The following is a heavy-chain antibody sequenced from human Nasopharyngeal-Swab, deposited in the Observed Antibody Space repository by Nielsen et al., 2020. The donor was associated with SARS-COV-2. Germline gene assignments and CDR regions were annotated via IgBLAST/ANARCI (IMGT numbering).Heavy chain of an antibody. Sequence: SGKVSCKASGFTFTSSAVQWVRQARGQRLEWIGWIVVGSGNTNYAQKFQERVTITRDMSTSTAYMELSSLRSEDTAVYYCAGVDTAMVRFDPWGQGTLVTVSS. J-gene: IGHJ5*02. CDR3: AGVDTAMVRFDP. CDR1: GFTFTSSA. V-gene: IGHV1-58*01. CDR2: IVVGSGNT. D-gene: IGHD5-18*01.